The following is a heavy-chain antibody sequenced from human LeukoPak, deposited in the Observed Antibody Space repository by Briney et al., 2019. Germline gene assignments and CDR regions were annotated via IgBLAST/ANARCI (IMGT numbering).Heavy chain of an antibody. CDR1: GGSISSHY. V-gene: IGHV4-59*11. D-gene: IGHD1-26*01. Sequence: SETLSLTCTVSGGSISSHYWSWIRQPPGKGLEWIGYIYYSGSTNYNPSLKSRVTISVDTSRNQFSLKLSSVTAADTAVYYCAREGGEWELLGYFDYWGQGTLVTISS. CDR3: AREGGEWELLGYFDY. CDR2: IYYSGST. J-gene: IGHJ4*02.